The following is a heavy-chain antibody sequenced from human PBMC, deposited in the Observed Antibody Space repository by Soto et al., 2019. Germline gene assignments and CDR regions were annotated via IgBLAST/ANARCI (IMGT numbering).Heavy chain of an antibody. CDR2: SDPSDSYT. CDR3: ATAGGCSSTSCHLLGNYYYYGMDV. D-gene: IGHD2-2*01. CDR1: GYSVTIYW. Sequence: GESLKISCKGSGYSVTIYWISWVRQMPGKGLEWMGRSDPSDSYTNYSPSFQGHVTISADKSISTAYLQWSSLKASDTAMYYCATAGGCSSTSCHLLGNYYYYGMDVWGQGTTVTVSS. J-gene: IGHJ6*02. V-gene: IGHV5-10-1*01.